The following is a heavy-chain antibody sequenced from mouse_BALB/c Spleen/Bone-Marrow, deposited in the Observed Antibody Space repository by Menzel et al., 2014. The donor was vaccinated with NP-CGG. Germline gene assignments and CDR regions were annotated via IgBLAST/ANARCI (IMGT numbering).Heavy chain of an antibody. CDR1: GFTFSSFG. CDR2: ISSGSSTT. Sequence: EVNVVESGGGLVQPGGSRKLSCAASGFTFSSFGMHWVRQAPEKGLEWVAYISSGSSTTYYAGTVKGRSTISRDNPKNPLFLEMTSLRSEDSAKYDCAGSYRYDYFDYWGQGTTLTVSS. J-gene: IGHJ2*01. CDR3: AGSYRYDYFDY. D-gene: IGHD2-14*01. V-gene: IGHV5-17*02.